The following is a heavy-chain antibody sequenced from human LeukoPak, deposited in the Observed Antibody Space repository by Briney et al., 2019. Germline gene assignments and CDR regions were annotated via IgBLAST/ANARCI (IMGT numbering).Heavy chain of an antibody. CDR3: ARDQYYYDSSGYYGEFDY. V-gene: IGHV3-21*01. J-gene: IGHJ4*02. CDR2: ISSSSSYI. Sequence: PGGSLRLSCAASGFTFSSYSMNWVRQAPGKGLEWVSSISSSSSYIYYADSVKGRFTISRDNAKNSLYLQMNSLRAEDTAVYYCARDQYYYDSSGYYGEFDYWGQGTLVTVSS. CDR1: GFTFSSYS. D-gene: IGHD3-22*01.